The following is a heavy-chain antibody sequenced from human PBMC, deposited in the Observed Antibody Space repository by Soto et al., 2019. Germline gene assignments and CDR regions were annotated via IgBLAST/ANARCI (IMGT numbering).Heavy chain of an antibody. CDR1: GFTFTNYD. CDR3: ARSRDGYSFYFYYGMDV. Sequence: GGSLRLSCAASGFTFTNYDMHWFRQAPGKGLEWMALILHDGSAEYYADSVKGRFTISRDNSKSTLYLQMNSLRAEDTAVYYCARSRDGYSFYFYYGMDVWGQGTTVTVSS. CDR2: ILHDGSAE. D-gene: IGHD4-4*01. V-gene: IGHV3-30*03. J-gene: IGHJ6*02.